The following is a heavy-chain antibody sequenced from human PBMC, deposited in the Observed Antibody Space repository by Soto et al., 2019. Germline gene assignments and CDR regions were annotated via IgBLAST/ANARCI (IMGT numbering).Heavy chain of an antibody. D-gene: IGHD3-10*01. V-gene: IGHV1-18*01. CDR1: GYTFTSYG. CDR3: ARDPQFPPAMVRGVPNWFDP. CDR2: ISAYNGNT. Sequence: GASVKVSCKASGYTFTSYGISWVRQAPGQGLEWMGWISAYNGNTNYAQKLQGRVTMTTDTSTSTAYMELRSLRSDDTAVYYCARDPQFPPAMVRGVPNWFDPWGQGTLVTVSS. J-gene: IGHJ5*02.